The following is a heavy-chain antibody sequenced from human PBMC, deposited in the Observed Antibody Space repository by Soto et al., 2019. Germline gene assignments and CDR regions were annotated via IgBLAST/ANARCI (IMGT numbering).Heavy chain of an antibody. V-gene: IGHV3-23*01. D-gene: IGHD2-8*01. CDR3: AEGGTSYNWFDP. CDR2: ISGSGGYT. J-gene: IGHJ5*02. Sequence: EVQLLESGGGLVQPGGSLRLSCAASGFTFSSYAMSWVRQAPGKGLEWVSTISGSGGYTYYADSVKGRFTISIDKSKNTLYLQMNSLRAEDTAVYYCAEGGTSYNWFDPWGQGTLVTVSS. CDR1: GFTFSSYA.